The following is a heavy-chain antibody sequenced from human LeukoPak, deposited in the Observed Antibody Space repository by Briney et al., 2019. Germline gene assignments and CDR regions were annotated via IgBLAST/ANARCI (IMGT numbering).Heavy chain of an antibody. J-gene: IGHJ6*03. V-gene: IGHV1-18*01. Sequence: ASVKVSCRASGYTFTSHGISWVRQAPGQGLEWMGWISAYNGNTNYAQKLQGRVTMTTDTSTSTAYMELRSLRSDDTAVYYCAREYKSPGYYMDVWGKGTTVTVSS. CDR1: GYTFTSHG. D-gene: IGHD1-14*01. CDR2: ISAYNGNT. CDR3: AREYKSPGYYMDV.